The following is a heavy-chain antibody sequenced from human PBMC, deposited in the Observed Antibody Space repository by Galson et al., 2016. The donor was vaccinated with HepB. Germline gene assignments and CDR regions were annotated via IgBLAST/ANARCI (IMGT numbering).Heavy chain of an antibody. Sequence: SLRLSCAASGFTFSSYAMRWVRQAPGKGLEWVATISGGGGSTYNADSVKGRFTISRDNSNNTLYLQMNSLRAEDTAVYYCAKVAPDYDFWSGYTVHYYFDYWGQGTLVTVSS. J-gene: IGHJ4*02. V-gene: IGHV3-23*01. D-gene: IGHD3-3*01. CDR1: GFTFSSYA. CDR3: AKVAPDYDFWSGYTVHYYFDY. CDR2: ISGGGGST.